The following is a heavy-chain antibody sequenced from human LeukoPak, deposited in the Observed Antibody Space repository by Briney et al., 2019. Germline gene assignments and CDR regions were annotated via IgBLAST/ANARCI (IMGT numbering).Heavy chain of an antibody. CDR1: GGSISSSSYY. CDR3: ARQPRSGYYYAPGSDPDY. CDR2: IYYSGST. J-gene: IGHJ4*02. V-gene: IGHV4-39*01. Sequence: SETLSLTCTVSGGSISSSSYYWGWIRQPPGKGLEWIGSIYYSGSTYYNPSLKSRVTISVDTSKNQFSLKLSSVTAADTAVYYCARQPRSGYYYAPGSDPDYWGQGTLVTVSS. D-gene: IGHD3-22*01.